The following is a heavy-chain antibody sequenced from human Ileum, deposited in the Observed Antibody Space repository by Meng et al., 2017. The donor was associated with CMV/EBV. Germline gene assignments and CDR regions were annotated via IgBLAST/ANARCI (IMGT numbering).Heavy chain of an antibody. CDR3: ARMVEYSYSGSGTYKDY. V-gene: IGHV1-46*01. CDR1: YTFTNYY. D-gene: IGHD3-10*01. Sequence: YTFTNYYIHGVRQAPGQGLEWMGKINPSGGSTNYEQKFQGRVTMTRDTSTSTVYMQLTSLRSEDAAMYYCARMVEYSYSGSGTYKDYWGQGTLVTVSS. J-gene: IGHJ4*02. CDR2: INPSGGST.